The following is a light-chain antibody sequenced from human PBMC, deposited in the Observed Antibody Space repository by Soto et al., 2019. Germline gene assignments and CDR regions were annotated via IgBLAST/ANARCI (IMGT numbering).Light chain of an antibody. Sequence: DIQMTQSRSTLSASVGDRVTITCRASQSISSWLAWYQQKPGKAPKLLIYDASSLESGVPSRFSGSGSGTEFTLTISSLQPDDFATYYCQQYNSYPTFGQGTKVDI. CDR2: DAS. CDR1: QSISSW. J-gene: IGKJ1*01. CDR3: QQYNSYPT. V-gene: IGKV1-5*01.